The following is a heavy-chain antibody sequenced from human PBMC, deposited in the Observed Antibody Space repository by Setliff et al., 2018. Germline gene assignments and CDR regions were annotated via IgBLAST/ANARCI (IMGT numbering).Heavy chain of an antibody. J-gene: IGHJ4*02. V-gene: IGHV1-18*01. CDR2: ISGYSGNT. D-gene: IGHD6-19*01. CDR3: VRVTSGRLDFDY. CDR1: GYTFSNYG. Sequence: ASVKVSCKASGYTFSNYGITWVRQAPGQGLEWMGWISGYSGNTKYAQKFQGRVTMTTDTSTSTAYLELRSLTSDDTAVYYCVRVTSGRLDFDYWGQGTPVTVSS.